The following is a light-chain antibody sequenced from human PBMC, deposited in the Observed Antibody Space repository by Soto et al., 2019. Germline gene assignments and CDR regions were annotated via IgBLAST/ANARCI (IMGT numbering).Light chain of an antibody. Sequence: QPVLTQPPSASGTPGQRVTISCSGSSSDIGSNTVNWYQQLPGTAPKLLIYSNNQRPSGVPDRFSGSKSGTSASLAISGLKSEDEADSYCAAWDDSLNALVFGGGTKVTVL. CDR1: SSDIGSNT. V-gene: IGLV1-44*01. CDR3: AAWDDSLNALV. CDR2: SNN. J-gene: IGLJ2*01.